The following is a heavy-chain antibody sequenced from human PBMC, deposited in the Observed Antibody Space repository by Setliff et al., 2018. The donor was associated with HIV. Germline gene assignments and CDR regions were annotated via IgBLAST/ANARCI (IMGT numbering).Heavy chain of an antibody. CDR3: ARSPAAEGF. V-gene: IGHV4-39*01. D-gene: IGHD6-13*01. CDR1: GGSISRRHLY. Sequence: PSETLSLTCTVSGGSISRRHLYWGWIRQPPGKGLEWIGSIFYTGSTYYYNPSLKSRVTISVDASNNQFSLKLSSVTATDTAVYYCARSPAAEGFWGQGTLVTVSS. J-gene: IGHJ4*02. CDR2: IFYTGSTY.